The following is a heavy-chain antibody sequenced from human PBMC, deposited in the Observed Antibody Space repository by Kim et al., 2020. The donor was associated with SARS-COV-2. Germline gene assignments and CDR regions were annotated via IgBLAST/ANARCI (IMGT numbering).Heavy chain of an antibody. D-gene: IGHD5-18*01. V-gene: IGHV5-51*01. CDR3: ARRLGTAMDYWYFDL. J-gene: IGHJ2*01. Sequence: GESLKISCKGSGYSFTSYWIGWVRQMPGKGLGWMGIIYPGDSDTRYSPSFQGQVTISADKSISTAYLQWSSLKASDTAMYYCARRLGTAMDYWYFDLWGRGTLVTVSS. CDR1: GYSFTSYW. CDR2: IYPGDSDT.